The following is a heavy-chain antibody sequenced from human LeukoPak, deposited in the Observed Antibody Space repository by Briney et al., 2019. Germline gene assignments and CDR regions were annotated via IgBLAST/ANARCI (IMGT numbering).Heavy chain of an antibody. CDR2: IYSSGGT. J-gene: IGHJ4*02. CDR3: ARWTTLHFDY. D-gene: IGHD4-17*01. CDR1: DFTVSNNY. Sequence: PGGSLRLSCAASDFTVSNNYMSWVRQAPGKGLEWVSLIYSSGGTYYADSVKGRFTISRDNSKNTLYLQMNSLRAEDTAVYYCARWTTLHFDYWGQGTLVTVSS. V-gene: IGHV3-53*01.